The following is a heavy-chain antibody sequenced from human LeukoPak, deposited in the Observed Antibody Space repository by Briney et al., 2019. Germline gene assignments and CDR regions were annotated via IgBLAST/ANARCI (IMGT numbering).Heavy chain of an antibody. CDR2: ISGSGGNT. Sequence: GGSLRLSCAASGFTFSSIAMSWVRQAPGKGLEWVSTISGSGGNTYYADSVKGRFTISRDNSKNTLYLQMNSLRADDTAVYYCGGSRSFFWGQGTLVTVSS. D-gene: IGHD6-6*01. CDR3: GGSRSFF. J-gene: IGHJ4*02. V-gene: IGHV3-23*01. CDR1: GFTFSSIA.